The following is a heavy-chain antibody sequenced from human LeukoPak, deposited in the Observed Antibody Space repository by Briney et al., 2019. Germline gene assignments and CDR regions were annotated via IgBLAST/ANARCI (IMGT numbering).Heavy chain of an antibody. CDR3: ARGPNYYGSGSYFDP. CDR2: INPSGGST. J-gene: IGHJ5*02. Sequence: GASVKVSCKASGYTFTSYYMHWVRQAPGQGLEWMGIINPSGGSTSYAQKFQGRVTMTRDMSTSTVYMELSSLRSEDTAVYYCARGPNYYGSGSYFDPWGQGTLVTVSS. CDR1: GYTFTSYY. D-gene: IGHD3-10*01. V-gene: IGHV1-46*01.